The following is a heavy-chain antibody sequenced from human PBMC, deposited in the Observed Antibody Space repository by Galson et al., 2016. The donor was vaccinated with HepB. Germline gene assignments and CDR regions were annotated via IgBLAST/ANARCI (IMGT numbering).Heavy chain of an antibody. CDR2: MGGGGGTI. Sequence: SLRLSCAASGFTFSSYAMSWVRQAPGKGLEWVSTMGGGGGTIYYADSVKGRFSISRDNFKNTLYLQMNSLRAEDTAVYYCAKFSPMWAVYMDAWDKGTTVTVSS. D-gene: IGHD1-26*01. CDR3: AKFSPMWAVYMDA. V-gene: IGHV3-23*01. J-gene: IGHJ6*03. CDR1: GFTFSSYA.